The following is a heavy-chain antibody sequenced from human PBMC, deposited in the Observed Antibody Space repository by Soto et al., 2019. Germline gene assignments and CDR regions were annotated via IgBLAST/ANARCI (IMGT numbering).Heavy chain of an antibody. Sequence: QVQLVQSGAEVKKPGSSVKVSCKASGGTFSSYAISWVRQAPGQGLEWMGGIIPIFGTANYAQKFQGRVTITAAESTSTAYMELSSLRSEDTAVYYCARGPYYDFWSGPYYGMDVWGQGTTVTVSS. CDR1: GGTFSSYA. CDR2: IIPIFGTA. D-gene: IGHD3-3*01. J-gene: IGHJ6*02. CDR3: ARGPYYDFWSGPYYGMDV. V-gene: IGHV1-69*01.